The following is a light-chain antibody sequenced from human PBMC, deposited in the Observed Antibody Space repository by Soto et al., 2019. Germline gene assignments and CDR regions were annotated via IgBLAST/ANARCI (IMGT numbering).Light chain of an antibody. CDR2: GNS. CDR1: SSNIGAGYD. J-gene: IGLJ2*01. CDR3: KSYDSSMSVV. V-gene: IGLV1-40*01. Sequence: QSVLTQPPSVSGAPGQTVTISCTGSSSNIGAGYDVHWYQQLPGTAPKLLIYGNSNRPSGVPDRFSGSKSGNSASLAITGLQAEDEADYYCKSYDSSMSVVFGGGTKVTVL.